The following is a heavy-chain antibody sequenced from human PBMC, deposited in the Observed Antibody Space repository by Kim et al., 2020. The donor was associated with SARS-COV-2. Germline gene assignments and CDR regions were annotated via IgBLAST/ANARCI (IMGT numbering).Heavy chain of an antibody. CDR3: ARSKRGSNYFDY. V-gene: IGHV4-31*02. Sequence: YYHPSLKSRVTISVDTSKNQFSLKLSSVTAADTAVYYCARSKRGSNYFDYWGQGTLVTVSS. J-gene: IGHJ4*02. D-gene: IGHD2-2*01.